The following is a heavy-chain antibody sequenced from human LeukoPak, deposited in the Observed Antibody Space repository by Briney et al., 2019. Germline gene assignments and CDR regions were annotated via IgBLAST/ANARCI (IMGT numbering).Heavy chain of an antibody. CDR1: GFTFSSYA. Sequence: GGSLRLSCAASGFTFSSYAMSWVRQAPGKGLEWVSAISGSGGSTYYADSVKGRFTISGDNSKNTLYLQMNSLRAEDTAVYYCAKTYYGSGSPKSHDAFDIWGQGTMVTVSS. D-gene: IGHD3-10*01. J-gene: IGHJ3*02. CDR2: ISGSGGST. CDR3: AKTYYGSGSPKSHDAFDI. V-gene: IGHV3-23*01.